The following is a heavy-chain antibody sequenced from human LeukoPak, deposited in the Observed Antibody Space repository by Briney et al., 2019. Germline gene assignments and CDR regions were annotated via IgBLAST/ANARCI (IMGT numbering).Heavy chain of an antibody. CDR3: ARDPTSSWETAFDI. Sequence: GGSLRLSCAASGFTFNTYTMNWVRQAPGKGLEWVSSISSSSSYIYYADSVKGRFTISRDNAKNSLYLQMNSLRAEDTVVYYCARDPTSSWETAFDIWGQGTMVTVSS. CDR2: ISSSSSYI. J-gene: IGHJ3*02. CDR1: GFTFNTYT. D-gene: IGHD1-26*01. V-gene: IGHV3-21*01.